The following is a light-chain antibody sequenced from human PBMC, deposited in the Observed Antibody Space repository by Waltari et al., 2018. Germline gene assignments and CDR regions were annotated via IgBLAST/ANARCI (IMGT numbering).Light chain of an antibody. CDR2: DAS. V-gene: IGKV1-33*01. CDR3: QQYDILPLT. Sequence: IQMTHSPSSLSAYVGDRVTITCQASHDIRNCLNWYHQKPGKAPKCLIYDASNLEEGVPSRFSGSGSGTHFTLTISSLQPEDIATYYCQQYDILPLTFGPGTKVDIK. CDR1: HDIRNC. J-gene: IGKJ3*01.